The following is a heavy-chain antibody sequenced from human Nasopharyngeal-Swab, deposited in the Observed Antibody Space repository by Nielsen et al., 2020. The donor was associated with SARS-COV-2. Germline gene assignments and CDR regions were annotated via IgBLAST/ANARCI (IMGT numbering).Heavy chain of an antibody. V-gene: IGHV4-61*02. CDR1: GGSISSGGYY. CDR3: ARWWTKGYYFDY. Sequence: SETLSLTCTVPGGSISSGGYYWSWIRQPAGKGLEWIGRIYTSGSTNYNPSLKSRVTISVDTSKNQFSLKLSSVTAADTAVYYCARWWTKGYYFDYWGQGILVTVPS. CDR2: IYTSGST. D-gene: IGHD2-15*01. J-gene: IGHJ4*02.